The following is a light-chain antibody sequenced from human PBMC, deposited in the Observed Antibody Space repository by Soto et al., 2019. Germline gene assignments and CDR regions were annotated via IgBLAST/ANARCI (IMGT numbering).Light chain of an antibody. CDR1: SSNIGADYD. CDR3: QSFDSSLSGRV. CDR2: DNT. J-gene: IGLJ3*02. V-gene: IGLV1-40*01. Sequence: QSALTQPPSVSGAPGQRVTISCTGSSSNIGADYDVHWYQQFPGTAPRLLIYDNTNRPSGVPDRFSGSKSGTSASLAITGLQAEDEADYYCQSFDSSLSGRVFGGGTKLTVL.